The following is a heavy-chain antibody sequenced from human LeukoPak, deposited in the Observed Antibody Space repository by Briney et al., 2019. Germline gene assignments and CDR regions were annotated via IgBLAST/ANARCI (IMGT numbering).Heavy chain of an antibody. Sequence: GKSLRLSCIASGLTFKNYGMHWVRQAPGKGLEWVAVIWYDGSTKYYADSVKGRFTISRDNSKNTLFLQMNSLRAEDTAVYYCAKVYSSGWYYFDYWGQGTLVTVPS. J-gene: IGHJ4*02. CDR1: GLTFKNYG. D-gene: IGHD6-19*01. V-gene: IGHV3-33*06. CDR2: IWYDGSTK. CDR3: AKVYSSGWYYFDY.